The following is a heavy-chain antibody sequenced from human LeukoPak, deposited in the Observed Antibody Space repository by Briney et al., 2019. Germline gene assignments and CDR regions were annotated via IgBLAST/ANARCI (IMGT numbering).Heavy chain of an antibody. CDR2: ISAYNGNT. CDR3: ARDSPGIAAAGSWGYYYYYGMDV. Sequence: ASVKVSCKASGYTFTSYGISWVRQAPGQGLEWMGWISAYNGNTSYAQKLQGRVTMTTDTSTSTAYMELRSLRSDDTAVYYCARDSPGIAAAGSWGYYYYYGMDVWGQGTTVTVSS. J-gene: IGHJ6*02. CDR1: GYTFTSYG. D-gene: IGHD6-13*01. V-gene: IGHV1-18*01.